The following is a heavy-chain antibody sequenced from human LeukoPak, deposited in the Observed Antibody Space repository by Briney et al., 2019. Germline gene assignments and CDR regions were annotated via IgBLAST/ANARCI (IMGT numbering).Heavy chain of an antibody. J-gene: IGHJ6*03. CDR2: INPSGGST. CDR3: ARNTATENYYYYYMDV. CDR1: GYTFTSYY. D-gene: IGHD5-18*01. V-gene: IGHV1-46*01. Sequence: ASVKVSCKASGYTFTSYYMHWVRQAPGQGLEWMGIINPSGGSTSYAQKFQGRVTMTRDTSTNTVYMELSSLRSEDTAVYYCARNTATENYYYYYMDVWGKGTTVTVSS.